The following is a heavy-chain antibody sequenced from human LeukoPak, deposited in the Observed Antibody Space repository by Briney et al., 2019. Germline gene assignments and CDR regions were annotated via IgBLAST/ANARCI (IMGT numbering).Heavy chain of an antibody. J-gene: IGHJ3*02. CDR1: SGSISSYY. D-gene: IGHD2-2*01. CDR3: ARDFLRSSTSSQGAFDI. Sequence: PSETLSLTCTVSSGSISSYYWSWIRQPPGKGLEWIGYIYYSGSTNHNPSLKSRITISVDTSKNQFSLKLSSVTAADTAVYYCARDFLRSSTSSQGAFDIWGQGTMVTVSS. V-gene: IGHV4-59*12. CDR2: IYYSGST.